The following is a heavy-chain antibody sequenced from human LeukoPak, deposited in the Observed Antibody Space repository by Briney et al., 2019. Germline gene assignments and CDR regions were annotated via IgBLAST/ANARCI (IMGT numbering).Heavy chain of an antibody. CDR1: GFTFSTYW. J-gene: IGHJ6*03. Sequence: GGSLRLSCVASGFTFSTYWMTWVRQAPGKGLEWVSSISSSSSYIYYADSVKGRFTISRDNAKNSLYLQMNSLRAEDTAVYYCARTGSKDRIVVVPAAMGRYYYYMDVWGKGTTVTVSS. D-gene: IGHD2-2*01. CDR2: ISSSSSYI. V-gene: IGHV3-21*01. CDR3: ARTGSKDRIVVVPAAMGRYYYYMDV.